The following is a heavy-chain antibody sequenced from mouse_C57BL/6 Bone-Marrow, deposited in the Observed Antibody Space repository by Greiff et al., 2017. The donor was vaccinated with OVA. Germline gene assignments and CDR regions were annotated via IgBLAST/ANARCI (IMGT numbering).Heavy chain of an antibody. D-gene: IGHD4-1*01. CDR3: ATSGTKAFFDY. J-gene: IGHJ2*01. Sequence: EVQLQQSGPVLVKPGASVKMSCKASGYTFTDYYMNWVKQSHGKSLEWIGVINPYNGGTSYNQKFTGKATLTVDKYSSTAYMELNSLTSDDSAVYYCATSGTKAFFDYWGQGTTLTVSS. CDR1: GYTFTDYY. V-gene: IGHV1-19*01. CDR2: INPYNGGT.